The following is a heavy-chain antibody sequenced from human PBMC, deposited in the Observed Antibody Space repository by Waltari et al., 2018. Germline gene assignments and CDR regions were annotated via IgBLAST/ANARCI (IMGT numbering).Heavy chain of an antibody. Sequence: QVQLQQWGAGLFKPSETLSLTCVVSGGSFSGYYWSWIRQPPGKGLEWIGEINHSGRTNNNPSLKSRVTISIDTSKIQFSLKLRSVTVADTAVYYCARANTIFGVIRTWYYMDVWGKGTPVTVSS. J-gene: IGHJ6*03. D-gene: IGHD3-3*01. CDR1: GGSFSGYY. V-gene: IGHV4-34*01. CDR2: INHSGRT. CDR3: ARANTIFGVIRTWYYMDV.